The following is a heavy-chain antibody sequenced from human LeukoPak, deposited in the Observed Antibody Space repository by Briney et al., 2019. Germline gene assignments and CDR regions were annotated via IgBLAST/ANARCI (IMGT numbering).Heavy chain of an antibody. V-gene: IGHV3-7*05. CDR2: INQDGSER. CDR3: TTFYTRLTDY. J-gene: IGHJ4*02. D-gene: IGHD2/OR15-2a*01. Sequence: GGSLRLSCAASGFTFNSYWISWVRQAPGKGLEWLANINQDGSERYYVDSVKGRFTISRDNAKNSLYLQMNSLRAEDTAVYYCTTFYTRLTDYWGQGTLVTVSS. CDR1: GFTFNSYW.